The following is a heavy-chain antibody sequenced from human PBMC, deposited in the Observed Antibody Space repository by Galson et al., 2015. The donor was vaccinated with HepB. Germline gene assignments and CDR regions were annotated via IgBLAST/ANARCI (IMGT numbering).Heavy chain of an antibody. CDR2: IIPIFGTA. CDR1: GGTFSSYA. Sequence: SVKVSCKASGGTFSSYAISWVRQAPGQGLEWMGGIIPIFGTANYAQKFQGRVTITADESTSTAYMELSSLRSEDTAVYYCAKARYCSSTSCYTNAFDIWGQGTTVTVSS. D-gene: IGHD2-2*02. J-gene: IGHJ3*02. V-gene: IGHV1-69*13. CDR3: AKARYCSSTSCYTNAFDI.